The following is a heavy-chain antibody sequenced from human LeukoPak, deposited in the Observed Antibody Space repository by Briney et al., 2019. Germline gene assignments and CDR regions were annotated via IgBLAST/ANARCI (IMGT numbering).Heavy chain of an antibody. CDR3: ARDSGSGSTGNEFDY. J-gene: IGHJ4*02. Sequence: AGSLRLSCAASGFTFSNYEMNWVRQAPGKGMDWVAYISESGSLIYYADSVMGRFTISRDNSKNSLFLQMSSLRAEDTAVYYCARDSGSGSTGNEFDYWGQGTLVSVSS. CDR1: GFTFSNYE. V-gene: IGHV3-48*03. D-gene: IGHD1-1*01. CDR2: ISESGSLI.